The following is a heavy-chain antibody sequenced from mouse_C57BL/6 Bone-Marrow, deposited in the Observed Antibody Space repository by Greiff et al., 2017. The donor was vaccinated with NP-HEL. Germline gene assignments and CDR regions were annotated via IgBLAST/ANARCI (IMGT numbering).Heavy chain of an antibody. CDR3: ARLITTVVVDY. D-gene: IGHD1-1*01. CDR2: INPNNGGT. CDR1: GYTFTDYY. J-gene: IGHJ2*01. Sequence: VQLQQSGPELVKPGASVKISCKASGYTFTDYYMNWVKQSHGKSLEWIGDINPNNGGTSYNQKFKGKATLTVDKSSSTAYMELRSLTSEDSAVYYCARLITTVVVDYWGQGTTLTVSS. V-gene: IGHV1-26*01.